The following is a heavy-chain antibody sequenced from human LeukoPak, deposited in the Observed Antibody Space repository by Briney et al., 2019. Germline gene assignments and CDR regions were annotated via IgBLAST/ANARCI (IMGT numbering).Heavy chain of an antibody. J-gene: IGHJ2*01. Sequence: KPSETLSLTSTVSGGSISSYYGSWIRQPPGEGLEWIGYIYYSGSTNYNPSLKSRVTISVDTSKNQFSLKLSSVTAADTAVYYCARGGRDTGPYWYFDLWGRVTLVTVSS. CDR3: ARGGRDTGPYWYFDL. V-gene: IGHV4-59*01. D-gene: IGHD3-10*01. CDR1: GGSISSYY. CDR2: IYYSGST.